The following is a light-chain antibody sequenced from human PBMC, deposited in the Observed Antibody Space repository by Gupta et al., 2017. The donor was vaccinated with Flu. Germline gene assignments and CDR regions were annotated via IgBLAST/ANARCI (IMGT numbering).Light chain of an antibody. CDR3: SSYTSSSIWV. V-gene: IGLV2-14*01. J-gene: IGLJ3*02. Sequence: QSALTQPASVSGFPGVSITLPSTGTSSDVGGYNYVSWYQQHPGKAPKLMIYEVSNRPSGVSNRFSGSKSGNTASLTISGLQAEDEADYYCSSYTSSSIWVFGGGTKLTVL. CDR1: SSDVGGYNY. CDR2: EVS.